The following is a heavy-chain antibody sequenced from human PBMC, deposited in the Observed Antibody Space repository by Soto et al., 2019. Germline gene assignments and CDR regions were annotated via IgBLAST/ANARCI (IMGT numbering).Heavy chain of an antibody. D-gene: IGHD5-18*01. J-gene: IGHJ6*02. V-gene: IGHV4-4*02. Sequence: SETLSLTCAVSGGSISSSNWWCWVRQPPGKGLEWIGEIYHSGNTNYNPSLKSRVTISVDKSKNQFSLKLSSVTAADTAVYYCARVMDTAMVSGYYGMDVWGQGTTVTVSS. CDR2: IYHSGNT. CDR1: GGSISSSNW. CDR3: ARVMDTAMVSGYYGMDV.